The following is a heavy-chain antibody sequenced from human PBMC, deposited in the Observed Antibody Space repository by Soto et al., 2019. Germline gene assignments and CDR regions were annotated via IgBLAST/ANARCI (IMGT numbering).Heavy chain of an antibody. V-gene: IGHV3-48*02. CDR2: ITGSSRII. CDR3: ATDHYGSNSDALEY. CDR1: GFTFISYS. D-gene: IGHD3-10*01. Sequence: GSLRLSCAASGFTFISYSMNFFRHSPVKWLEWLSFITGSSRIIYYTDSVKGRFTISRDNAKNSLYLQMNSLRDEDTAVYYCATDHYGSNSDALEYWGQGTLVTVSS. J-gene: IGHJ4*02.